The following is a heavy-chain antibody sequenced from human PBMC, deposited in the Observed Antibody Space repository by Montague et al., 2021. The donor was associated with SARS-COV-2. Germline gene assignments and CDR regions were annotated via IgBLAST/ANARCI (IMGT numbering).Heavy chain of an antibody. CDR2: ISYDGSNK. CDR3: ARLQRGYDSSGYYYDDAFDI. J-gene: IGHJ3*02. Sequence: SLRLSCAASGFTFSSYAMHWVRQAPGKGLEWVAVISYDGSNKYYADSVKGRFTISRDNSKNTLYLQMNSLRAEDTALYHCARLQRGYDSSGYYYDDAFDIWGQGTMVTVSS. CDR1: GFTFSSYA. V-gene: IGHV3-30*04. D-gene: IGHD3-22*01.